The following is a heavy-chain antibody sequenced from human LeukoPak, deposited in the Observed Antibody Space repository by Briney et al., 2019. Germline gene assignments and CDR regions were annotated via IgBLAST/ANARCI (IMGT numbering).Heavy chain of an antibody. CDR1: GGTFSSYA. D-gene: IGHD4-11*01. J-gene: IGHJ4*02. V-gene: IGHV1-69*04. Sequence: GASVKVSCKASGGTFSSYAISWVRQAPGQGLEWMGRIIPILGIANCAQKFQGRVTVTADKSTSTAYMELSSLRSEDTAVYYCARDSPSGSNYVGWGTYYFDYWGQGTLVTVSS. CDR3: ARDSPSGSNYVGWGTYYFDY. CDR2: IIPILGIA.